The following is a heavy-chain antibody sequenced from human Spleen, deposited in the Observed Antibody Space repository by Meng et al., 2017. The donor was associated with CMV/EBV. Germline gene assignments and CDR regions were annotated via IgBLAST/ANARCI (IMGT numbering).Heavy chain of an antibody. V-gene: IGHV1-2*02. CDR2: INPDSGGT. Sequence: KASGYSFTGYYMHWVRQAPGQGLGWMGWINPDSGGTNYAQKFQGRVTMTRDTSINTAYMELSRLTSDDTAVYYCARDLRGLLDYFDYWGQGTLVTVSS. D-gene: IGHD4-17*01. J-gene: IGHJ4*02. CDR3: ARDLRGLLDYFDY. CDR1: GYSFTGYY.